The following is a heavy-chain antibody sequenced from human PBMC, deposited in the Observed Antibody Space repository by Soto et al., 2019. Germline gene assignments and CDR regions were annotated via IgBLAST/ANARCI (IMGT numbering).Heavy chain of an antibody. CDR3: ARGRSITMVRGVISPPDY. CDR1: GYTFTSYG. V-gene: IGHV1-18*01. Sequence: QVQLVQSGAEVKKPGASVKVSCKASGYTFTSYGISWVRQAPGQGLEWMGWISAYNGNTNYAQMLQGRVTMTTDTATSTAYMELRSLRSDDTAVYYCARGRSITMVRGVISPPDYWGQGTLVTVSS. J-gene: IGHJ4*02. CDR2: ISAYNGNT. D-gene: IGHD3-10*01.